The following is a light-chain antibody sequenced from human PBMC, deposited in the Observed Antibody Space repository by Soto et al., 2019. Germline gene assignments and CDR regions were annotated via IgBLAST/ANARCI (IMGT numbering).Light chain of an antibody. J-gene: IGLJ3*02. V-gene: IGLV2-14*01. CDR3: SSYSGISHWV. CDR1: SSDIGAYDY. Sequence: QSALTQPASVSGSPGQSITISCTGTSSDIGAYDYVSWYQQHPGKAPKLMIYKVTSRPSGVSIRFSGSKSGRAASLTISGLQAEDEADYYCSSYSGISHWVCGGGTKLTVL. CDR2: KVT.